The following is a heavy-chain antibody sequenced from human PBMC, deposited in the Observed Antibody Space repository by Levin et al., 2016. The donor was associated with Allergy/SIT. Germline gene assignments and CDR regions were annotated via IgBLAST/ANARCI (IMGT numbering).Heavy chain of an antibody. Sequence: ETLSLTCAASGFTFSYYVMNWVRQAPGKGLEWLAHVSSTSSYTHYADSVKGRFTISRDNSKNTLYLQMNSLRAEDTAVYYCAKSGRGSGYDSSGYDSSGYYYGYWGQGTLVTVSS. CDR2: VSSTSSYT. J-gene: IGHJ4*02. V-gene: IGHV3-21*01. CDR1: GFTFSYYV. D-gene: IGHD3-22*01. CDR3: AKSGRGSGYDSSGYDSSGYYYGY.